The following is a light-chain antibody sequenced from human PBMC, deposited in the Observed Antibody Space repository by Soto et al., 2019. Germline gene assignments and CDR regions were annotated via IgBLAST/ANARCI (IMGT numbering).Light chain of an antibody. Sequence: QSVLTQPASVSGSPGQSITISFTGTSSDVGSYNLVTWYQQHPGKAPKLMIYEGSKLPSGVSNRFSGSKSGNTDSLTISGIQAEDEGDYYCCSYAGSSTYVVFGGGTQLPVL. CDR2: EGS. J-gene: IGLJ2*01. CDR1: SSDVGSYNL. V-gene: IGLV2-23*01. CDR3: CSYAGSSTYVV.